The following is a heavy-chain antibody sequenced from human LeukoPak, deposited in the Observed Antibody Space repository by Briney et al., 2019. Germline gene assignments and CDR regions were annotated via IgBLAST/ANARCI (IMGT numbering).Heavy chain of an antibody. CDR1: GGSISSGDYY. Sequence: PSETLSLTCTVSGGSISSGDYYWSWIRQPPGKGLEWIGYIYYSGSTYYNPSLKSRVTISVDTSKDQFSLKLSSVTAADTAVYYCATDSTGNQNGQIDSSGWYFDYWGQGTLVTVSS. D-gene: IGHD6-19*01. CDR3: ATDSTGNQNGQIDSSGWYFDY. J-gene: IGHJ4*02. CDR2: IYYSGST. V-gene: IGHV4-30-4*08.